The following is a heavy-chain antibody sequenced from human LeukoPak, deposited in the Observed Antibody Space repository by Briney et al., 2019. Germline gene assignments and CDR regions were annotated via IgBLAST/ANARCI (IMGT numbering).Heavy chain of an antibody. CDR3: ARDGKGKQPHPSDY. CDR2: LHYSGT. J-gene: IGHJ4*02. D-gene: IGHD4-23*01. CDR1: GGSISSSSYY. V-gene: IGHV4-39*07. Sequence: NPSETLSLTCTVSGGSISSSSYYWGWIRQPPGKGLEWIGSLHYSGTYYNPSLKSRVTISVDRSKNQFSLKLSSVTAADTAVYYCARDGKGKQPHPSDYWGQGTLVTVSS.